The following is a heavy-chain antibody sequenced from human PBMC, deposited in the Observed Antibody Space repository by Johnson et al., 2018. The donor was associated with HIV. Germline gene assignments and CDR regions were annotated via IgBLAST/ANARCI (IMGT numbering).Heavy chain of an antibody. Sequence: VQLVESGGGVVQPGRSLRLSCAASGFTFSSYAMHWVRQAPGKGLEWVAVISYDGSDKYYADSVKGRFTISRDSSKNTLYLQMNSLRAEDTAVFYCARGALGDWVDAVDIWGQGTMVTVSS. V-gene: IGHV3-30*04. J-gene: IGHJ3*02. D-gene: IGHD3-16*01. CDR2: ISYDGSDK. CDR3: ARGALGDWVDAVDI. CDR1: GFTFSSYA.